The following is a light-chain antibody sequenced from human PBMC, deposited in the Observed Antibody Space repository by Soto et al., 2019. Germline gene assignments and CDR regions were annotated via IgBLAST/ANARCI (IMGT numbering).Light chain of an antibody. CDR2: YDT. V-gene: IGLV3-21*04. J-gene: IGLJ2*01. CDR1: SIGSKS. CDR3: QVWDSGSHHVV. Sequence: SYELTQPPSVSVAPGETARITCGGNSIGSKSVHWYRQKPGQAPVLVIYYDTDRPSGIPERFSGSNSGNTATLTISRVEAGDEADYYCQVWDSGSHHVVFGGGTKLTVL.